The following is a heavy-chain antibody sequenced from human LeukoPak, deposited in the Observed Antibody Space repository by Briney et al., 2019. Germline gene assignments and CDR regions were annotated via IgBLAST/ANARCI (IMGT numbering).Heavy chain of an antibody. Sequence: SETLSLTCTVSGGSISSYYWSWIRQPAGKGLEWIGRIYTSGSTNYNPSLKSRVTMSVDTSKNQFSLKLSSVTAADTAVYYCARGGSSWGGGGYYYYYYYMDVWGKGTTVTISS. CDR3: ARGGSSWGGGGYYYYYYYMDV. J-gene: IGHJ6*03. V-gene: IGHV4-4*07. CDR2: IYTSGST. D-gene: IGHD6-13*01. CDR1: GGSISSYY.